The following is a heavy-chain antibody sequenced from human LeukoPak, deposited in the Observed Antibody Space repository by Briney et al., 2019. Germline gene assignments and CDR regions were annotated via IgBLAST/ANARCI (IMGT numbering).Heavy chain of an antibody. CDR1: GGSISSYY. CDR3: ASHHVLLWFGELSA. D-gene: IGHD3-10*01. V-gene: IGHV4-59*08. J-gene: IGHJ4*02. Sequence: SETLSLTCTVSGGSISSYYWSWIRQPPGKGLEWIGYIYYSGSTNYNPSLKSRVTISVDTSKNQFSLKLSSVTAADTAVYYCASHHVLLWFGELSAWGQGTLVTVSS. CDR2: IYYSGST.